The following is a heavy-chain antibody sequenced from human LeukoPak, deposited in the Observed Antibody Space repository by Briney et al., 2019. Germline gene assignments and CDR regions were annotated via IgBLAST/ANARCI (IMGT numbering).Heavy chain of an antibody. CDR2: MNPNSGNT. V-gene: IGHV1-8*02. Sequence: GASAKVSCKASGYTFTSYGINRVRQATGQGLEWMGWMNPNSGNTGYAQKFQGRVTMTRNTSISTAYMELSSLRSEDTAVYYCARSLLVLDAFDIWGQGTMVTVSS. D-gene: IGHD3-10*01. CDR1: GYTFTSYG. CDR3: ARSLLVLDAFDI. J-gene: IGHJ3*02.